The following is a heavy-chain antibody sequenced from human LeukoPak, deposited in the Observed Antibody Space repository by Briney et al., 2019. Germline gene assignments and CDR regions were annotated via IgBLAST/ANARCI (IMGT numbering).Heavy chain of an antibody. CDR2: IYPGDSDT. J-gene: IGHJ4*02. D-gene: IGHD1-14*01. V-gene: IGHV5-51*01. CDR3: ASSTGVRPTDFDY. Sequence: GESLKISCKGSGYSFTSYWIGWVRQMPGKGLEWMGIIYPGDSDTRYSPSFQGQVTISADKSISTAYLQWSSLRASDTVMYYCASSTGVRPTDFDYWGQGTLVTVSS. CDR1: GYSFTSYW.